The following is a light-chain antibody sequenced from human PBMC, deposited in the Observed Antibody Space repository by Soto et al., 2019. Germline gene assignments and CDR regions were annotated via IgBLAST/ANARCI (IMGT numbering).Light chain of an antibody. CDR1: QSVSSSY. CDR3: QQYGSSPWT. V-gene: IGKV3-20*01. Sequence: EIVLTQSPSTLYSSPGERATLSCRASQSVSSSYLAWYQQKPGQAPRLLIYGASSRAYGIPDRFSGSGSGTDFTLTISRLEPEDFAVYYCQQYGSSPWTFGQGTKVEIK. J-gene: IGKJ1*01. CDR2: GAS.